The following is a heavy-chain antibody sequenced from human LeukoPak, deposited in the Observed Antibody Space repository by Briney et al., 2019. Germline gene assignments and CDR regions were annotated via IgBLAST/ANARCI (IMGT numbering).Heavy chain of an antibody. Sequence: GGSLRLSCAASGFTFSNYWMHWVRQAPGKGLVWVSCIKSDGSCTSYADSVKGRFTISRDNAKNTLYLQMNNLKAEDTEIYYCARVPHCSSAGCDSYIDVWGKGTTVTVSS. D-gene: IGHD2-2*01. CDR3: ARVPHCSSAGCDSYIDV. CDR1: GFTFSNYW. J-gene: IGHJ6*03. V-gene: IGHV3-74*01. CDR2: IKSDGSCT.